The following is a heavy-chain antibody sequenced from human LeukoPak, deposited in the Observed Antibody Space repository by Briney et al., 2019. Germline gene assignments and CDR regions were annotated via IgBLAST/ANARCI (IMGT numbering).Heavy chain of an antibody. V-gene: IGHV4-59*01. CDR1: GGSISSYY. D-gene: IGHD5-12*01. J-gene: IGHJ4*02. CDR3: AKDEDIVATIIDY. Sequence: TSETLSLTCTVSGGSISSYYWSWIRQPPGKGLEWIGYIYYSGSTNYNPSLKSRVTISVDTSKNQFSLKLSSVTAADTAVYYCAKDEDIVATIIDYWGQGTLVTVSS. CDR2: IYYSGST.